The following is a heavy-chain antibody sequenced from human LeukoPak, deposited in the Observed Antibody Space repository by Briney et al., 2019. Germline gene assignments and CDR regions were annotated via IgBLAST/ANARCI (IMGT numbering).Heavy chain of an antibody. CDR1: GGSFSGYY. CDR2: INHSGST. CDR3: AGANGYDILTGYYTSSIDY. V-gene: IGHV4-34*01. J-gene: IGHJ4*02. D-gene: IGHD3-9*01. Sequence: SETLSLTCAVYGGSFSGYYWSWIRQPPGKGLEWIGEINHSGSTNYNPSLRSRVTISVDTSKNQFSLKLSSVTAADTAVYYCAGANGYDILTGYYTSSIDYWGQGTLVTVSS.